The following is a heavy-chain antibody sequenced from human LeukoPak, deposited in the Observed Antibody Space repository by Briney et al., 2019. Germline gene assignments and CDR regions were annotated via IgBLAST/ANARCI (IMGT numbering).Heavy chain of an antibody. J-gene: IGHJ3*01. CDR2: ISPRGDGT. CDR1: GFTSSNHP. D-gene: IGHD3/OR15-3a*01. CDR3: ARAFRPASDPHDFYDF. V-gene: IGHV3-64*02. Sequence: PGGSLRLSCAASGFTSSNHPMHWVRQTPGKRLEYVSAISPRGDGTWYADSVKGRFTISRDNSKNTMYLQMGSLRPEDMGVYYCARAFRPASDPHDFYDFWGRGTTVTVSS.